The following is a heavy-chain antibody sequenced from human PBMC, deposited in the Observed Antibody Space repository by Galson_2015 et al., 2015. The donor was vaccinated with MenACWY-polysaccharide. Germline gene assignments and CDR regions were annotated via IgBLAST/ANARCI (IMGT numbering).Heavy chain of an antibody. CDR1: GYTFSGYH. J-gene: IGHJ4*02. D-gene: IGHD3-10*01. V-gene: IGHV1-2*02. Sequence: SVKVSCKASGYTFSGYHIHWVRQAPGKGLEWMGWIHPNSGGTTFAQKFQGRVTMTRDTSVSTVYMELNSLRSDDTAVYHCGRGGYGMGSGSYWGQGTLVTVSS. CDR3: GRGGYGMGSGSY. CDR2: IHPNSGGT.